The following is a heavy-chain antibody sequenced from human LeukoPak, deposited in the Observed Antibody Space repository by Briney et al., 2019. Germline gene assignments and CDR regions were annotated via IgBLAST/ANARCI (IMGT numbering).Heavy chain of an antibody. Sequence: PGRSLRLSCAASGFTFSSYGMHWVRQAPGKGLEWVAVISYDGSNKYYADSVKGRFTISRDNSKNTLYLQMNSLRAEDTAVYYCAKDRAGGYSGHKTGGYFDYWGQGTLVTVSS. CDR2: ISYDGSNK. CDR1: GFTFSSYG. V-gene: IGHV3-30*18. J-gene: IGHJ4*02. CDR3: AKDRAGGYSGHKTGGYFDY. D-gene: IGHD5-12*01.